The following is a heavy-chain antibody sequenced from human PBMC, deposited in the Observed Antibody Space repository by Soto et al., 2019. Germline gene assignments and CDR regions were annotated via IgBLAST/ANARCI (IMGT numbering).Heavy chain of an antibody. CDR1: GYSFTSYW. CDR3: ARTGAVAGTPVIDAFDI. Sequence: GESLKISCKGSGYSFTSYWIGWVRQMPGKGLEWMGIIYPGDSDTRYSPSFQGQVTISADKSISTAYLQWSSLKASDTAMYYCARTGAVAGTPVIDAFDIWGQGTMVTVSS. V-gene: IGHV5-51*01. CDR2: IYPGDSDT. J-gene: IGHJ3*02. D-gene: IGHD6-19*01.